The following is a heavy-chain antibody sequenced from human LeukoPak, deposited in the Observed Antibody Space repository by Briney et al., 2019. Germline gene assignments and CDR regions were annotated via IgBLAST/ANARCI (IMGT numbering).Heavy chain of an antibody. J-gene: IGHJ5*02. D-gene: IGHD6-19*01. CDR2: INPNSGGT. Sequence: GASVKVSCKASGYTFTGYYMHWVRQAPGQGLEWMGWINPNSGGTNYAQKFQGRVTMTRDTSISTAYMELSRLRSDDTAVYHCARDKPPYSSGWYREDWFDPWGQGTLVTVSS. CDR3: ARDKPPYSSGWYREDWFDP. V-gene: IGHV1-2*02. CDR1: GYTFTGYY.